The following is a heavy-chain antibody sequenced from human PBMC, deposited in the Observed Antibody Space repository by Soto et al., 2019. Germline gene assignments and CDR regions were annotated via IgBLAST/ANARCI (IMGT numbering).Heavy chain of an antibody. CDR2: ISGSGGST. Sequence: EVQLLESGGGLVQPGGSLRLSCAASGFTFSSNAMSWVRQAPGKGLEWVSAISGSGGSTYYADSVKGRFTISRDNSKNTLYLQMNSLRAEDTAVYYCWGYCSCTSCRVGVWFDPWGQGTLVTVSS. V-gene: IGHV3-23*01. D-gene: IGHD2-2*01. CDR1: GFTFSSNA. J-gene: IGHJ5*02. CDR3: WGYCSCTSCRVGVWFDP.